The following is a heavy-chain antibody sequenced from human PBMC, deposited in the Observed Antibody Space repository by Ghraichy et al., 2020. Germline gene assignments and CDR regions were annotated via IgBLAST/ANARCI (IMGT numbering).Heavy chain of an antibody. J-gene: IGHJ4*02. V-gene: IGHV3-23*01. D-gene: IGHD2-2*02. CDR1: GFTFSSYA. CDR3: AKDVGYCSSTSCYKGTDY. CDR2: ISGSGGST. Sequence: SCAASGFTFSSYAMSWVRQAPGKGLEWVSAISGSGGSTYYADSVKGRFTISRDNSKNTLYLQMNSLRAEDTAVYYCAKDVGYCSSTSCYKGTDYWGQGTLVTVSS.